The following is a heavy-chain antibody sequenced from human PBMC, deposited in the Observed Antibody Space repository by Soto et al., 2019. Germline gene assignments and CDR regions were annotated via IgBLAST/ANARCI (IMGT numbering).Heavy chain of an antibody. V-gene: IGHV3-7*01. D-gene: IGHD4-4*01. J-gene: IGHJ5*02. CDR1: GFTFSDSW. CDR3: VRGGSNYAS. Sequence: EVQLVESGGGLVQPGGSLRLSCTASGFTFSDSWMTWVRQAPGKGLEWVARIKPDESEKKYADSAKGRFSTSRDNAKNSMYLQMDSLRGEDTAVYYCVRGGSNYASWGQGTLVTVSS. CDR2: IKPDESEK.